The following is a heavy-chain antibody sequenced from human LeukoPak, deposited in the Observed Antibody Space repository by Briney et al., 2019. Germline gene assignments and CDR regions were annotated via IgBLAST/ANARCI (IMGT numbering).Heavy chain of an antibody. CDR2: IYSGGDT. CDR3: ARDHGAIWSGSYFFDY. J-gene: IGHJ4*02. Sequence: GGSLRLSCAASGFTFSSYSMNWVRQAPGKGLEGGSVIYSGGDTYYADSVKGRFTISRDNSKNMIYLEMNSLRAEDTAVYYCARDHGAIWSGSYFFDYWGQGTLVTVSS. D-gene: IGHD3-3*01. CDR1: GFTFSSYS. V-gene: IGHV3-66*01.